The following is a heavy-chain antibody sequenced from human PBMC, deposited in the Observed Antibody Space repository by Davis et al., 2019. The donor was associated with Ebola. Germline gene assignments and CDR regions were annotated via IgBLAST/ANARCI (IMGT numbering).Heavy chain of an antibody. J-gene: IGHJ6*02. CDR3: ASPGDYGAYYYYGMDV. Sequence: SVKVSCKASGGTFSSYAISWVRLAPGQGLEWMGGIIPIFGTANYAQKFQGRVTITADKSTSTAYMELSSLRSEDTAVYYCASPGDYGAYYYYGMDVWGQGTTVTVSS. D-gene: IGHD4-17*01. CDR1: GGTFSSYA. CDR2: IIPIFGTA. V-gene: IGHV1-69*06.